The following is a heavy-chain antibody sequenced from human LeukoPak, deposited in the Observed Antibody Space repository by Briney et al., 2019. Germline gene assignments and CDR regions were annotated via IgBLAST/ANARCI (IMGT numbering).Heavy chain of an antibody. CDR2: ITGSGDNT. Sequence: SGGSLRLSCAASGFTFSTYAASWVRQAPGKGLEWVSAITGSGDNTYYAESVKGRYTISRDNSKNTLFLQMNSLRAEDTAVFYCAKRSGYTTGWFFDFWGQGTLVTVSS. CDR1: GFTFSTYA. CDR3: AKRSGYTTGWFFDF. V-gene: IGHV3-23*01. J-gene: IGHJ4*02. D-gene: IGHD6-19*01.